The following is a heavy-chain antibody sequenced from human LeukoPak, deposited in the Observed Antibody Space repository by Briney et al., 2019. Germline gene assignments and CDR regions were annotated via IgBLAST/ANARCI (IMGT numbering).Heavy chain of an antibody. CDR2: IHHSGNIFESGST. CDR3: ARNASSGFFND. CDR1: GLSIANTYY. Sequence: SETLSLTCTVSGLSIANTYYWGWIRQSPGKGLEWIGSIHHSGNIFESGSTHYSPSLRSRVTVSADPAKNQISLTLRSVTAADTAVYFCARNASSGFFNDWGQGTLVTVSS. V-gene: IGHV4-59*08. D-gene: IGHD3-22*01. J-gene: IGHJ1*01.